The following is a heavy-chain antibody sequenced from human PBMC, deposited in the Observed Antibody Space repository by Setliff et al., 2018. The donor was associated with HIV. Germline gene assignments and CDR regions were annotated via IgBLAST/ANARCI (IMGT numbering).Heavy chain of an antibody. J-gene: IGHJ6*03. CDR3: GRQRLAVAPGRYYYMDV. Sequence: GGSLRLSCAASGFTFSSYAIHCVRQAPGRGLEWVAVISFDGKSKYYADSVRGRFTISRDDSKNTLYLQMNSLRAEDTAVYYCGRQRLAVAPGRYYYMDVWGKGTTVTVSS. V-gene: IGHV3-30*04. D-gene: IGHD6-19*01. CDR2: ISFDGKSK. CDR1: GFTFSSYA.